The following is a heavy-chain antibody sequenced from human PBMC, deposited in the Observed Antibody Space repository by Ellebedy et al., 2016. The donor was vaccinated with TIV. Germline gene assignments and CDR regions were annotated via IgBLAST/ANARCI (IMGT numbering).Heavy chain of an antibody. Sequence: MPSETLSLTCTVSGGSISSSSYYWGWIRQHPGKGLEWFGSIYYSGSTYYNPSLKSRVTISVDTSKNQFSLKLSSVTAADTAVYYCARAPTTVTYYFDYWGQGTLVTVSS. J-gene: IGHJ4*02. D-gene: IGHD4-17*01. CDR2: IYYSGST. CDR1: GGSISSSSYY. V-gene: IGHV4-39*07. CDR3: ARAPTTVTYYFDY.